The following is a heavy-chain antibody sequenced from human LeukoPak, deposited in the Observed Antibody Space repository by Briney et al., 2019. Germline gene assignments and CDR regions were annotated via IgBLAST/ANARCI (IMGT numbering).Heavy chain of an antibody. Sequence: PSETLSLTCTVSGGAISGYYWNWIRQPPGKGLEWIGYIYSSGSTNYNPSLKSRVTISVDTSKNQFSLRLSSVTAADTAVYFCARAGYSSGWPTNWGQGTLVTVSS. CDR2: IYSSGST. V-gene: IGHV4-59*01. D-gene: IGHD6-19*01. CDR1: GGAISGYY. J-gene: IGHJ4*02. CDR3: ARAGYSSGWPTN.